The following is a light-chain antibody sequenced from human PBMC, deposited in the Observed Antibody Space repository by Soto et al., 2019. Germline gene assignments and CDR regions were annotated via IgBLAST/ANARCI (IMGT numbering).Light chain of an antibody. CDR3: SARDDILSGVV. J-gene: IGLJ2*01. CDR1: SSNIGSNH. CDR2: RSD. V-gene: IGLV1-47*01. Sequence: QSALTQPPSASGTPGQRVTISCSGTSSNIGSNHVDWYQQFPGMAPKLLMYRSDQRPTGVPDRFSGSKSGTSASLAISGLRSDDEADYYCSARDDILSGVVFGGGTKLTVL.